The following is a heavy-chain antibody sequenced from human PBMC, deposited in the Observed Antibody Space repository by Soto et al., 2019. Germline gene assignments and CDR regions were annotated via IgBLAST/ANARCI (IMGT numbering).Heavy chain of an antibody. CDR2: IHPSGNT. Sequence: QVQLQESGPRLVKPSETLSLTCSVSDDSITSSYWNFVRQFAGRGLEWIGRIHPSGNTYYNPSLMSRVTISLDRSENQFSLKLSFVTAADTAVYYCARDRYYGSGTYYNFYYGMDVWGQGTTVTVSS. CDR3: ARDRYYGSGTYYNFYYGMDV. V-gene: IGHV4-4*07. CDR1: DDSITSSY. D-gene: IGHD3-10*01. J-gene: IGHJ6*02.